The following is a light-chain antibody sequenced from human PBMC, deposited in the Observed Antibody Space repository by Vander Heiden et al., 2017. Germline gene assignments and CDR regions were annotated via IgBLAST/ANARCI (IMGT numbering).Light chain of an antibody. CDR3: MQSLQTPFT. CDR2: LSS. V-gene: IGKV2-28*01. J-gene: IGKJ3*01. Sequence: EIVMTQSPLSLPASPAEPASIPCRSSQSLLHINGYNYLDWYLQKPGQSPQLLISLSSFRASGVPDRFSGSGSGKEFTLKISKVEAEDVGIYYCMQSLQTPFTFGPGTKVEIK. CDR1: QSLLHINGYNY.